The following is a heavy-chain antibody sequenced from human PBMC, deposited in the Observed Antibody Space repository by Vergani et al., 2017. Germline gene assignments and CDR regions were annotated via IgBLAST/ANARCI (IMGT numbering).Heavy chain of an antibody. CDR1: GNIFTGYY. CDR3: ARTLAMPAGHFYYVIDV. CDR2: INTDSGAT. D-gene: IGHD2-2*01. V-gene: IGHV1-2*02. Sequence: QVQLEQSGAEEKRPGDSVKVSCKNPGNIFTGYYMHWVRQPHGRGLEWMGWINTDSGATNYAERFQGRVTMTKDTSISTAYMELSRLRSDDTAVYFGARTLAMPAGHFYYVIDVWGPGTTVTVSS. J-gene: IGHJ6*02.